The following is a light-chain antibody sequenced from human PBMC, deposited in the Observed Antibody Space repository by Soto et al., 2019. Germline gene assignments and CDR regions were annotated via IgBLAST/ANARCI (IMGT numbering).Light chain of an antibody. J-gene: IGKJ1*01. V-gene: IGKV3-20*01. CDR1: QSISSNY. Sequence: EIVLTQSPGTLSLFPGERATLSCRASQSISSNYLAWYQQKPGQAPRLLIHGASNRATGIPDRFSGAGSGTAFTLTISRLEPEDFAVYYCHQYGSAPAWTFGQGTKVEIK. CDR3: HQYGSAPAWT. CDR2: GAS.